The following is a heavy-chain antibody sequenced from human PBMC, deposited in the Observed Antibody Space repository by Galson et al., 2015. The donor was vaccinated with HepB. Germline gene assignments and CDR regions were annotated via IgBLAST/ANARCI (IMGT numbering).Heavy chain of an antibody. CDR1: GFTFSRYS. CDR2: ISSSSSYI. D-gene: IGHD6-6*01. Sequence: SLRLSCAASGFTFSRYSMNWVRQAPGKGLEWVSSISSSSSYIYYADSVKGRFTISRDNAKNSLYLQMNSLRAEDTAVYYCARDRIGQLVPMDVWGQGTTVTVSS. CDR3: ARDRIGQLVPMDV. J-gene: IGHJ6*02. V-gene: IGHV3-21*01.